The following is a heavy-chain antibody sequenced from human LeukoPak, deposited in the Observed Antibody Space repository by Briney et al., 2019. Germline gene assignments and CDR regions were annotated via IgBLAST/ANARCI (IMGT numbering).Heavy chain of an antibody. Sequence: SETLSLTCTVSGGSISSSSNYWGWIRQPPGKGLEWIGSIYYSGSTYYNPSLKSRVTISVDTSKNQFSLKLSSVTAADTAVYYCARDPSGGRGSFDYWGQGTLVTVSS. CDR2: IYYSGST. D-gene: IGHD3-16*01. CDR1: GGSISSSSNY. CDR3: ARDPSGGRGSFDY. V-gene: IGHV4-39*02. J-gene: IGHJ4*02.